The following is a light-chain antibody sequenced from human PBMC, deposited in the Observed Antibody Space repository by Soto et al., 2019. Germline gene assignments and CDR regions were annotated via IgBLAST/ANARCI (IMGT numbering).Light chain of an antibody. CDR2: GAS. Sequence: EIVMTQSPATLSVSPGERATLSCRASQSVSSNLAWYQQKPGQAPRLLIYGASPRATGIPARFSGSGSGTDFTLTISSPQSEDFAVYYCQQYNNWPPGTFGKGTQLQIK. CDR1: QSVSSN. J-gene: IGKJ2*02. CDR3: QQYNNWPPGT. V-gene: IGKV3-15*01.